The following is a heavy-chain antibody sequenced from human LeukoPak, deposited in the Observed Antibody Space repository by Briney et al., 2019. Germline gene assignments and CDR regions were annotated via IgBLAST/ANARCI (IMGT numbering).Heavy chain of an antibody. Sequence: ASVKVSCKVSRYTLTELSIPWVRQAPGKGLEWMGGIDPDDGETIYSPKFQGRVTMTEDTSTDTAHLVLSGLRSEDTAVYFCAAVSGSYTLLDCWGQGTPVTVSS. J-gene: IGHJ4*02. V-gene: IGHV1-24*01. CDR3: AAVSGSYTLLDC. D-gene: IGHD1-26*01. CDR1: RYTLTELS. CDR2: IDPDDGET.